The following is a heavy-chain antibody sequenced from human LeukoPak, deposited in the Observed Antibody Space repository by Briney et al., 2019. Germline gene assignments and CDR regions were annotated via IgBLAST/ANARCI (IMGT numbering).Heavy chain of an antibody. V-gene: IGHV1-69*04. CDR2: IIPILGIA. CDR1: GGTFSSYA. Sequence: GASVKVSCKASGGTFSSYAISWVRQAPGQGPEWMGRIIPILGIANYAQKFQGRVTITADESTSTAYMELSSLRSEDTAVYYCARNYDILTGYYFDYWGQGTLVTVSS. CDR3: ARNYDILTGYYFDY. J-gene: IGHJ4*02. D-gene: IGHD3-9*01.